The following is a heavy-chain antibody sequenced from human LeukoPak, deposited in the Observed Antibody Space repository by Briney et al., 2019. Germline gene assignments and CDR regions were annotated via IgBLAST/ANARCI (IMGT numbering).Heavy chain of an antibody. CDR2: IYPADSDT. D-gene: IGHD3-22*01. Sequence: GESLKISCKGSGYSFTSYWIGWVRQMPGKGLEWMGIIYPADSDTRYRPSFQGQVTFSADKSINTAYLQWSSLKTSDTGIYYCARRNFDSSGSASLDYWGQGTLVTVSS. CDR3: ARRNFDSSGSASLDY. V-gene: IGHV5-51*01. CDR1: GYSFTSYW. J-gene: IGHJ4*02.